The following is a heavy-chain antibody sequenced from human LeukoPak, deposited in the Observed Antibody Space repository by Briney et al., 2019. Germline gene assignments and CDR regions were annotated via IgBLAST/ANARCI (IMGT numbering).Heavy chain of an antibody. CDR1: GNTFTGYY. CDR2: INPNSGGT. V-gene: IGHV1-2*02. J-gene: IGHJ2*01. D-gene: IGHD3-3*01. CDR3: ARGSVTLSGVVVENWYFDL. Sequence: GASVKVSCKASGNTFTGYYMHWVRQAPGQGLEWMGWINPNSGGTNYAQKFQGRVTMTRDTSISTAYMELSRLRSDDTAVYYCARGSVTLSGVVVENWYFDLWGRGTLVTVSS.